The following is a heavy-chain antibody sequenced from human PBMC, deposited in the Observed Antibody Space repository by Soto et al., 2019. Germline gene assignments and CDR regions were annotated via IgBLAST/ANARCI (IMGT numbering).Heavy chain of an antibody. V-gene: IGHV3-72*01. CDR1: GFTFSDHN. CDR3: ARLAPD. J-gene: IGHJ4*02. CDR2: TRNKANSYTT. Sequence: GGSLRLSCASSGFTFSDHNMDWVRQAPGKGLEWVGRTRNKANSYTTEYAASVKGRFTISRDDSKNSLYLQMNSLKIEDTAMYYCARLAPDWGQGTLVTVSS.